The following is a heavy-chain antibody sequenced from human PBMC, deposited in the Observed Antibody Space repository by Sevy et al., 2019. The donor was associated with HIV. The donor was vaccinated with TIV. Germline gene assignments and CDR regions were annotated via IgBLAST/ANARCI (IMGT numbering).Heavy chain of an antibody. CDR1: GGSISSSSYY. D-gene: IGHD3-10*01. J-gene: IGHJ4*02. Sequence: SETLSLTCTVSGGSISSSSYYWGWIRQPPGKGLEWIGGIYYSGSTYYNPSLKSRVTISVDTSKNQFSLKLSSVTAADTAVYYCARLSYGSGSFAPFDYWGQGTLVTVSS. CDR3: ARLSYGSGSFAPFDY. CDR2: IYYSGST. V-gene: IGHV4-39*01.